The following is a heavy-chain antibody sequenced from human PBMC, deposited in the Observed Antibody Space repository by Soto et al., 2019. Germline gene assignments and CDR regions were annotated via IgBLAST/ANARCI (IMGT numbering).Heavy chain of an antibody. V-gene: IGHV1-69*12. D-gene: IGHD3-9*01. Sequence: QVQLVQSGAEVKKPGSSVKVSCKASGGTFSSYAISWVRQAPGQGLEWMGGIIPIFGTANYAQKFQGRVTITADESTSTAYMELSSLRSEDTAVYYCPRREEHYDILTGYAFDIWGQGTMVTVSS. J-gene: IGHJ3*02. CDR1: GGTFSSYA. CDR3: PRREEHYDILTGYAFDI. CDR2: IIPIFGTA.